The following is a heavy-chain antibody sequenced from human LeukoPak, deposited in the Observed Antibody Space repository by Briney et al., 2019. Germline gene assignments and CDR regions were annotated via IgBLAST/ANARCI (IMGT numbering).Heavy chain of an antibody. J-gene: IGHJ3*02. D-gene: IGHD3-22*01. CDR2: MYYSGNT. V-gene: IGHV4-59*08. Sequence: SETLSLTCTVSGTSISGYYWSWIRQPPGKGLEWIGYMYYSGNTNSNPSLKSRVTTSIDTSKNQFSLELSSVTAADTAVYYCARHNYNHTTGYYAFDIWGQGTMVTVSS. CDR1: GTSISGYY. CDR3: ARHNYNHTTGYYAFDI.